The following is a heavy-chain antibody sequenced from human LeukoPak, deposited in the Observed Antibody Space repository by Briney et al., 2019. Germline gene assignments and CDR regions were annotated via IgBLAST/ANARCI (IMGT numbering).Heavy chain of an antibody. Sequence: PSETLSLTCTVSGYSISSGYYWGWIRQPPGKGLEWIGSIYHSGSTYYNPSLKSRVTISVDTSKNQFSMKLSSVTAADTAVYYCARDARFSDAFDIWGQGTMVTVSS. CDR3: ARDARFSDAFDI. V-gene: IGHV4-38-2*02. CDR1: GYSISSGYY. D-gene: IGHD3-3*01. J-gene: IGHJ3*02. CDR2: IYHSGST.